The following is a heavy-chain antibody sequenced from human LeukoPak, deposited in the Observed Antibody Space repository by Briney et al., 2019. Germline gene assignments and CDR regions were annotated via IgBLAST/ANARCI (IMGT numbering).Heavy chain of an antibody. CDR2: INHSGST. J-gene: IGHJ4*02. CDR1: GGSFSGYY. D-gene: IGHD3-22*01. CDR3: ARGPYYYDSSGYLY. Sequence: SETLSLTCAVYGGSFSGYYWSWIRQPPGKGLEWIGEINHSGSTNYNPSLKSRVTISVDTSKNQFSLKLNSVTAADTAVYYCARGPYYYDSSGYLYWGQGTLVTVSS. V-gene: IGHV4-34*01.